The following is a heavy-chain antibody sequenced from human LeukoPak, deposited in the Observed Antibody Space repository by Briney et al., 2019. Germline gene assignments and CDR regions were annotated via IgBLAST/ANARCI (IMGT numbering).Heavy chain of an antibody. V-gene: IGHV1-2*02. Sequence: GASVKVSCKASGCTFTSYGISWVRQAPGQGLEWMGWINPNSGGTNYAQKFQGRVTMTRDTSISTAYMELSRLRSDDTAVYYCARVPGIAAAGTDVWGQGTLVTVSS. CDR2: INPNSGGT. D-gene: IGHD6-13*01. CDR3: ARVPGIAAAGTDV. CDR1: GCTFTSYG. J-gene: IGHJ4*02.